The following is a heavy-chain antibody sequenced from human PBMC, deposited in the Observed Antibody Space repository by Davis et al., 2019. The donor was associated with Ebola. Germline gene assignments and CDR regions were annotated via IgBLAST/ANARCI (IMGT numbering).Heavy chain of an antibody. J-gene: IGHJ4*02. Sequence: GESLKISCAASGFTFSSYGMHWVRQAPGKGLEWVAVIWYDGSNKYYADSVKGRFTISRDNSKNTLYLQMNSLRAEDTAVYYCARTTYNWNYWFDYWGQGTLVTVSS. CDR3: ARTTYNWNYWFDY. D-gene: IGHD1-7*01. CDR2: IWYDGSNK. V-gene: IGHV3-33*01. CDR1: GFTFSSYG.